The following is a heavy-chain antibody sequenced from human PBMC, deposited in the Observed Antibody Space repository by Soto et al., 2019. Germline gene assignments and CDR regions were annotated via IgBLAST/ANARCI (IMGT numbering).Heavy chain of an antibody. Sequence: QVQLVESGGGVVQPGRSLRLSCAASGFTFTTSAMHWVRQAPGKGLEWVAVISYDGGNKYYGDSVKGRFTISRDNSKSTLYLQRNSLRAGDTAVYYCARHQVSGVWEIDLWGHGTLVTVSS. J-gene: IGHJ5*02. CDR3: ARHQVSGVWEIDL. D-gene: IGHD1-26*01. V-gene: IGHV3-30-3*01. CDR2: ISYDGGNK. CDR1: GFTFTTSA.